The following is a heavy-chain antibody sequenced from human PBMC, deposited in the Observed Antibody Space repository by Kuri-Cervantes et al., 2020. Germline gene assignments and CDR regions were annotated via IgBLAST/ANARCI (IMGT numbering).Heavy chain of an antibody. CDR2: IFSKDEK. V-gene: IGHV2-26*01. Sequence: SGPTLVKPTETLTLTCTVSGFSLRNARMGVSWIRQPPGKALEWLEHIFSKDEKSYSTSLKSRLTISKDTSKNQVVLTMTNMDPVDTATYYCARMVNRDYLQKRDYYGMDVWGQGTTVTVSS. CDR1: GFSLRNARMG. CDR3: ARMVNRDYLQKRDYYGMDV. D-gene: IGHD4-17*01. J-gene: IGHJ6*02.